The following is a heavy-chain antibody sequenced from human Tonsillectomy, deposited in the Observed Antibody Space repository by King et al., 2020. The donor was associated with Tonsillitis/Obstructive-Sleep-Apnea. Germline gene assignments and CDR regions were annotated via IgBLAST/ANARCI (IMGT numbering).Heavy chain of an antibody. D-gene: IGHD6-19*01. CDR3: TRMEEAVAGYTGDY. CDR2: FRSKTYGGTT. J-gene: IGHJ4*02. Sequence: QLVQSGGGLVQPRRSLRLSCTASGFTFGDYAMTWVRQAPGKGLEGVGFFRSKTYGGTTEYAASVKGRFTISRDDSKSIAYLQMNSLITEDSAVYYCTRMEEAVAGYTGDYWGQGTLVTVSS. V-gene: IGHV3-49*04. CDR1: GFTFGDYA.